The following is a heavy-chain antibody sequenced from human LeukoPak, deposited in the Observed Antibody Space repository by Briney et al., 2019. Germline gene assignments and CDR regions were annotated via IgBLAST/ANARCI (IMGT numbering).Heavy chain of an antibody. V-gene: IGHV3-21*04. CDR3: ARDRLRFFDSYAFDI. D-gene: IGHD3-9*01. J-gene: IGHJ3*02. CDR1: GFTFSSYS. CDR2: SSSTNSYM. Sequence: TGGSLRLSCAASGFTFSSYSMNWVRQAPGKGLEWVSSSSSTNSYMYYADSVKGRFTISRDNAKNSLYLQMNSLRAEDTAVYYCARDRLRFFDSYAFDIWGQGTMVTVSS.